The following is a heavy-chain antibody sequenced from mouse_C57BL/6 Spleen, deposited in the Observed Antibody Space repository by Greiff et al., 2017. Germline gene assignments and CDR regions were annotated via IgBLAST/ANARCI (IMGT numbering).Heavy chain of an antibody. J-gene: IGHJ1*03. Sequence: EVHLVESGGGLVKPGGSLKLSCAASGFTFSSYAMSWVRQTPEKRLEWVATISDGGSYTYYPDNVKGRFTISRDNAKNNLYLQMSHLKSEDTAMYYCARDEYYSNCGWYFDVWGTGTTVTVSS. CDR2: ISDGGSYT. CDR3: ARDEYYSNCGWYFDV. CDR1: GFTFSSYA. D-gene: IGHD2-5*01. V-gene: IGHV5-4*01.